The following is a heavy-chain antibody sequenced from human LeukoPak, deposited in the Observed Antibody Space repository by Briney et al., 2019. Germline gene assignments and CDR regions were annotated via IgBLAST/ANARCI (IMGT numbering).Heavy chain of an antibody. D-gene: IGHD4-23*01. CDR1: GGTFSSYA. Sequence: ASVKVSCKASGGTFSSYAISWVRQAPGQGLEWMGGIIPIFGTANYAQEFQGRVTITADESTSTAYMELSSLRSEDTAVYYCARTGPTTVVTLGYYYYYGMDVWGQGTTVTVSS. V-gene: IGHV1-69*13. CDR2: IIPIFGTA. CDR3: ARTGPTTVVTLGYYYYYGMDV. J-gene: IGHJ6*02.